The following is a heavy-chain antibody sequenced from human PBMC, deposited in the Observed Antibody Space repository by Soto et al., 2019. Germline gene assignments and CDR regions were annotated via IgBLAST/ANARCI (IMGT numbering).Heavy chain of an antibody. Sequence: GESLKISCKVSGYSFTSYWIGWVRQMPGKGLEWMGIIYPADSNTKYSPSLQGQVSISADRSISTAYLQWSSLKASDNAIYYCPRGPSGSYGRLDYWGQGTPVTVSS. CDR1: GYSFTSYW. D-gene: IGHD1-26*01. V-gene: IGHV5-51*01. CDR3: PRGPSGSYGRLDY. CDR2: IYPADSNT. J-gene: IGHJ4*02.